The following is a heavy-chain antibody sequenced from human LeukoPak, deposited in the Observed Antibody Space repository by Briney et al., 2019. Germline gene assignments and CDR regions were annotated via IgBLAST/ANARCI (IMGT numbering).Heavy chain of an antibody. CDR2: ISWDGGST. CDR1: GFTFDDYA. D-gene: IGHD6-19*01. V-gene: IGHV3-43D*03. Sequence: GGSLRLSCAASGFTFDDYAMHWVRQAPGKGLEWVSLISWDGGSTYYADSVKGRFTISRDNSKNSLYLQMNSLRAEDTALYYCAKDIRPAVADFNFDYWGQGTLVTVSS. CDR3: AKDIRPAVADFNFDY. J-gene: IGHJ4*02.